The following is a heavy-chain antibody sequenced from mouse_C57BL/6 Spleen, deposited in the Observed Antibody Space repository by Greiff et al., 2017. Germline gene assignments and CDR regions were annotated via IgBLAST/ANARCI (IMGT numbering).Heavy chain of an antibody. CDR3: ARQGSMDYYAMDY. V-gene: IGHV1-55*01. CDR1: GYTFTSYW. CDR2: IYPGSGST. J-gene: IGHJ4*01. Sequence: QVQLQQPGAELVKPGASVKMSCKASGYTFTSYWLTWVKQRPGQGLEWIGDIYPGSGSTNYNEKFKSKATLTVDTSSSTPYMQLSSLTSEDSAVYYGARQGSMDYYAMDYWGQGTSVTVSS. D-gene: IGHD1-1*02.